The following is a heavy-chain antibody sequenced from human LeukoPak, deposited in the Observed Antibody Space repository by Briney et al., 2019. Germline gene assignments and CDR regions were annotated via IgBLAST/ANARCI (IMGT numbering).Heavy chain of an antibody. Sequence: ASVKVSCKTSGYTFTSYGVTWVRQAPEQGLEWMGWIGGYNSATNYAQKFQGRVTMTTDTSTSTAYMELRSLTSDDTAVYYCARDGSCSGGSCAMDGWFDPWGQRTLVTVSS. CDR3: ARDGSCSGGSCAMDGWFDP. D-gene: IGHD2-15*01. V-gene: IGHV1-18*01. J-gene: IGHJ5*02. CDR1: GYTFTSYG. CDR2: IGGYNSAT.